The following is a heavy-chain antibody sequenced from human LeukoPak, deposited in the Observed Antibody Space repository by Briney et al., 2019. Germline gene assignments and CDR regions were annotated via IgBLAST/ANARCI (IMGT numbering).Heavy chain of an antibody. Sequence: GGSLRLSCAASGFTFSSYAMSWVRQAPGKGLEWVSAISGSGGSTYYADSVKGRFTISRDNSKNTLYLQMNSLRAEDTAVYYCAKDFVVVPAAPIDYWGQGTLVTVSS. J-gene: IGHJ4*02. CDR2: ISGSGGST. CDR1: GFTFSSYA. D-gene: IGHD2-2*01. CDR3: AKDFVVVPAAPIDY. V-gene: IGHV3-23*01.